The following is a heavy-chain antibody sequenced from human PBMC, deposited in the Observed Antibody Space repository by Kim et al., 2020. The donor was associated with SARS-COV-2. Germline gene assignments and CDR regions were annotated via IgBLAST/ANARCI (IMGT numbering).Heavy chain of an antibody. CDR1: GGSFSGYY. J-gene: IGHJ5*02. CDR3: AREVLGFRSWFDP. D-gene: IGHD7-27*01. CDR2: INHSGST. V-gene: IGHV4-34*01. Sequence: SETLSLTCAVYGGSFSGYYWSWIRQPPGEGLEWIGEINHSGSTNYNPSLKSRVTISVDTSKNQFSLKLSSVTAADTAVYYCAREVLGFRSWFDPWGQGTLVTVSS.